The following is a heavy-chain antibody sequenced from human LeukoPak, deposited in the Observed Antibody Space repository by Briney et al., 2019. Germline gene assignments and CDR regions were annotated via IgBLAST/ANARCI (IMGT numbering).Heavy chain of an antibody. CDR3: ARDHSSSWYAASAFDI. V-gene: IGHV3-11*06. D-gene: IGHD6-13*01. J-gene: IGHJ3*02. CDR2: ISSSSSYT. Sequence: GSLRLSCAASGFTFSDYYMSWIRQVPGKGLEWVSYISSSSSYTNYADSVKGRFTISRDNAKNSLYLQMNSLRAEDTAVYYCARDHSSSWYAASAFDIWGQGTMVTVSS. CDR1: GFTFSDYY.